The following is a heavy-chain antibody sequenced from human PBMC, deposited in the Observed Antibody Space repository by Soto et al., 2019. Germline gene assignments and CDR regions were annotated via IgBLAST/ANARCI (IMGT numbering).Heavy chain of an antibody. D-gene: IGHD3-3*01. CDR1: GFTFSSYE. Sequence: PGGSLRLSCAASGFTFSSYEMNWVRQAPGKGLEWVSYISSSGSTIYYADSVKGRFTISRDNAKNSLYLQMNSLRAEDTAVYYCARAYYDFWSGYFWFDPWGQGTLVTVSS. CDR2: ISSSGSTI. J-gene: IGHJ5*02. CDR3: ARAYYDFWSGYFWFDP. V-gene: IGHV3-48*03.